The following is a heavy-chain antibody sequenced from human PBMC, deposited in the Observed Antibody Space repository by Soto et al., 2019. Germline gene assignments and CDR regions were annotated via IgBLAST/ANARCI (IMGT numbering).Heavy chain of an antibody. CDR2: ISGSGGST. V-gene: IGHV3-23*01. CDR3: AKHPITMVRGAIGPEDY. D-gene: IGHD3-10*01. J-gene: IGHJ4*02. Sequence: EVQLLESGGGLVQPGGSLRLSCAASGFTFSSYAMSWVRQAPGKGLEWVSAISGSGGSTYYADSVKGRFTISRDNSKNTLYLQMNSLRAEDTAVYYCAKHPITMVRGAIGPEDYWGQGTLVTVSS. CDR1: GFTFSSYA.